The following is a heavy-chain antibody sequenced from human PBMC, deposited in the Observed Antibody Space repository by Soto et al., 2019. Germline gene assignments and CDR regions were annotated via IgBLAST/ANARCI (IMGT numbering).Heavy chain of an antibody. D-gene: IGHD3-10*01. J-gene: IGHJ4*02. CDR1: GYKFTSYG. CDR3: GRDKGSGLDY. Sequence: PSVKVSCKPSGYKFTSYGISWVRQAPGQGLEWMGWISANKGNTEYAKNFQDRVTMTTDTSTSTVYMELTSLRSEDTAVYFCGRDKGSGLDYWGQGTLVTVSS. CDR2: ISANKGNT. V-gene: IGHV1-18*04.